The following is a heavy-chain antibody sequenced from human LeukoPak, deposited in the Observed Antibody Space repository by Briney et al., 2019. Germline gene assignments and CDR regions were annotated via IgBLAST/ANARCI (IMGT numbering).Heavy chain of an antibody. J-gene: IGHJ4*02. CDR1: GYTFASYG. CDR2: ISAYNGNT. D-gene: IGHD6-19*01. CDR3: ARDGSEIAVAGSIDY. Sequence: ASAKVSCKASGYTFASYGISWVRQAPGQGLEWMGWISAYNGNTNYAQKLQGRVTMTTDTSTSTAYMELRSLRSDDTAVYYCARDGSEIAVAGSIDYWGQGTLVTVSS. V-gene: IGHV1-18*04.